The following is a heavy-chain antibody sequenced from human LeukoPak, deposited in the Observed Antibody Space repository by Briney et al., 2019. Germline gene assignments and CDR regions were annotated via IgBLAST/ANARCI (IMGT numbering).Heavy chain of an antibody. D-gene: IGHD4-11*01. CDR3: ARDRSKELDY. CDR2: IYNSGST. CDR1: GYSICSGYY. V-gene: IGHV4-38-2*02. Sequence: SETLSLTRTVSGYSICSGYYWGWVRRPPREGLEWIGSIYNSGSTYYNPALKSRVTISVDTSKNQFSLKLSSVTAADTAVYYCARDRSKELDYWGQGTLGTVSS. J-gene: IGHJ4*02.